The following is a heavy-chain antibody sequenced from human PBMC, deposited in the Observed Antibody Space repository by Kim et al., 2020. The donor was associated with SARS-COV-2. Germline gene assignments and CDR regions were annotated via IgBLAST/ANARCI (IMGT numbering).Heavy chain of an antibody. V-gene: IGHV3-7*01. J-gene: IGHJ4*02. CDR3: ARDRRDGYSVYDN. D-gene: IGHD5-12*01. Sequence: YVDSVKGRFTFSRDNAKNSVSLQMNSLRDEDTAVYYCARDRRDGYSVYDNWGQGALVTVSS.